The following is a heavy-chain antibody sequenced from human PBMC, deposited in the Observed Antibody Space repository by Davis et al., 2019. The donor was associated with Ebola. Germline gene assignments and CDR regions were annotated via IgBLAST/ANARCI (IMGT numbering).Heavy chain of an antibody. J-gene: IGHJ6*04. CDR2: ISAYNGNT. CDR3: ARDGYSSGWYNDYGMDV. V-gene: IGHV1-18*04. D-gene: IGHD6-19*01. CDR1: GYTFTSYG. Sequence: ASVKVSCKASGYTFTSYGISWVRQAPGQGPEWMGWISAYNGNTNYAQKLQGRVTMTTDTSTSTAYMGLRSLRSDDTAVYYCARDGYSSGWYNDYGMDVWGKGTTVTVSS.